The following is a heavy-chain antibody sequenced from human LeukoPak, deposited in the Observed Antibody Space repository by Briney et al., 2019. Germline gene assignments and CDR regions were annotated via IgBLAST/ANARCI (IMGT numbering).Heavy chain of an antibody. D-gene: IGHD3-10*01. CDR3: ARGPLLYYYGSGSYYDY. J-gene: IGHJ4*02. Sequence: SETLSLTCAVYGGSFGGYYWSWIRQPPGKGLEWIGEINDSGSSNYIPSLKSRVTISVDRSKNQFSLWLSSVTAADTAVYYCARGPLLYYYGSGSYYDYWGQGTLVTVSS. CDR1: GGSFGGYY. V-gene: IGHV4-34*01. CDR2: INDSGSS.